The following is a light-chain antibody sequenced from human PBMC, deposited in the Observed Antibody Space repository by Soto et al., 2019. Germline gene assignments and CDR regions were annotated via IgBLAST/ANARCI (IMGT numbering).Light chain of an antibody. CDR2: AAS. Sequence: DLQMTQSPSSLSASVGDRVTITCRASQSVSGYLNWYQQKPGEAPKLLIYAASSLQSGVPSRFSGSGSGTDFTLTISSLQPEDFATYYCQQSYSTLYTFGQGTKLEIK. J-gene: IGKJ2*01. CDR3: QQSYSTLYT. V-gene: IGKV1-39*01. CDR1: QSVSGY.